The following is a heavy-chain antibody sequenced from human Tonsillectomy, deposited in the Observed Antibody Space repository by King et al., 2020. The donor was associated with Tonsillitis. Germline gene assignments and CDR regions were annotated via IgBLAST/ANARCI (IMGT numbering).Heavy chain of an antibody. CDR3: EKDRENRFYYGMDV. J-gene: IGHJ6*02. CDR1: GFTFSNYG. V-gene: IGHV3-30*18. Sequence: VQLVESGGGVVQPGRSLRLSCAASGFTFSNYGMHWVRQAPGKGLEWVAVISYDGSNKYYAYSVKGRFTIPRDNSKNKLYLQMNSLRAEDTAVYYFEKDRENRFYYGMDVWGQGTTVTVSS. D-gene: IGHD1-14*01. CDR2: ISYDGSNK.